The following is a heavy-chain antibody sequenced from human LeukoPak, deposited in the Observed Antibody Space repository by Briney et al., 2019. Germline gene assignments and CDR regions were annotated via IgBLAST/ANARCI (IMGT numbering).Heavy chain of an antibody. CDR1: GYTFTSYG. Sequence: GASVKVSCKASGYTFTSYGINWVRQAPGQGLEWMGWISAYNGNTNYAQKFQGRVTMTTDTSTSTAYMELSSLRSEDTAVYYCADTPYSSSRPVDYYYMDVWGKGTTVTVSS. CDR2: ISAYNGNT. D-gene: IGHD6-6*01. J-gene: IGHJ6*03. CDR3: ADTPYSSSRPVDYYYMDV. V-gene: IGHV1-18*01.